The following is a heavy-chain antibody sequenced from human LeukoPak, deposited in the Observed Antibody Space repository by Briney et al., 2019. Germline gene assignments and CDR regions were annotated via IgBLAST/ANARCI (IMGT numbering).Heavy chain of an antibody. Sequence: PSETLSLTCAVYGGSFSGYYWSWIRQPPGKGLEWIGEINHSGSTNYNPSLKSRVTISVDTSKKHFSLKLTSVTAADTAVYYCARGRRISVAGLFDYWGQGTLVTVSS. V-gene: IGHV4-34*01. D-gene: IGHD6-19*01. CDR3: ARGRRISVAGLFDY. CDR2: INHSGST. J-gene: IGHJ4*02. CDR1: GGSFSGYY.